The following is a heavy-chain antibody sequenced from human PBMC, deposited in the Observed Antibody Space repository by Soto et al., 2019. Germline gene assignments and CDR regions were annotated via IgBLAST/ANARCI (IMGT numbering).Heavy chain of an antibody. CDR2: MSLGYEKT. J-gene: IGHJ4*02. Sequence: EVQVLESGGGLVQPGGSLRLSCVASGFIFSDYSMAWVRQPPEKGLEWISGMSLGYEKTFYGDSVQVRFTVTRDSAQNTVDLQMTSMRGEDTAKYYCVRSDGYGVLWAQGTLVTVSS. CDR1: GFIFSDYS. D-gene: IGHD5-18*01. CDR3: VRSDGYGVL. V-gene: IGHV3-23*01.